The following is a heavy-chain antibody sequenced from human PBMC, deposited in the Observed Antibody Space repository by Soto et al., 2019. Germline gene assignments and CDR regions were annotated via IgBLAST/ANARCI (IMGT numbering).Heavy chain of an antibody. CDR1: GFTLSSFA. D-gene: IGHD6-6*01. V-gene: IGHV3-23*01. Sequence: PGGSLRLSCSASGFTLSSFAMSWVRQAPGKGLEWVSGISGSGGTTYYADSVKGRFTISRDNSKNTLYLQMNSLRAEDTAVYYCAKDSSSIYWGQGNLVTVSS. J-gene: IGHJ4*02. CDR2: ISGSGGTT. CDR3: AKDSSSIY.